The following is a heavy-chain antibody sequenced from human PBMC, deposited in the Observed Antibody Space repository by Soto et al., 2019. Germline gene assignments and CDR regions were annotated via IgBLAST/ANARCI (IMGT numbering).Heavy chain of an antibody. CDR3: ARGYAAPRAAD. V-gene: IGHV4-34*01. CDR2: INHSAST. D-gene: IGHD2-15*01. CDR1: GGSFSGYY. J-gene: IGHJ4*02. Sequence: SETLSLTCAVYGGSFSGYYWSWIRQPPGKGLEWIGEINHSASTSYNPSLKSRVTISVDTSNNHFSLKLSSVTAADTAVYYCARGYAAPRAADWGQGTLVTVSS.